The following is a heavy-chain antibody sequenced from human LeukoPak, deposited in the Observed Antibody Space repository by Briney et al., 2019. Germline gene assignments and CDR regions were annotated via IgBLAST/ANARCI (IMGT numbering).Heavy chain of an antibody. Sequence: GGSLRLSCAASGFTFSSYGMDWVRQAPGKGLEWVAVISYDGSNKYYADSVKGRFTISRDNSKNTLYLQMNSLRAEDTAVYYCAKGNYYYGMDVWGQGTTVTVSS. J-gene: IGHJ6*02. CDR2: ISYDGSNK. CDR3: AKGNYYYGMDV. V-gene: IGHV3-30*18. CDR1: GFTFSSYG.